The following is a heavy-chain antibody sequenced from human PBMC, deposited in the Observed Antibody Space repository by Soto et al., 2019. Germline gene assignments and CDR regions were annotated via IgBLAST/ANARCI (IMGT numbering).Heavy chain of an antibody. Sequence: QVQLVQSGAEVKKPGASVKVSCKASGYTFTSYGSSWVRQAPGQGLEWVGWISAHNGKTNYVQKLQGRVTMTTDTSTSTAYMELRSLRSDDTAVYYCARAPGVVPATIYYYGMDVWGLGTTVTVSS. D-gene: IGHD2-15*01. J-gene: IGHJ6*02. CDR3: ARAPGVVPATIYYYGMDV. CDR2: ISAHNGKT. CDR1: GYTFTSYG. V-gene: IGHV1-18*01.